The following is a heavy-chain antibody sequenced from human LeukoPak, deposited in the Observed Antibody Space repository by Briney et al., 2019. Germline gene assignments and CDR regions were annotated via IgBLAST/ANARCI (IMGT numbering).Heavy chain of an antibody. Sequence: ASVKVSCKASGYTCTSYYMHWERQAPGQGLERMGLITPSGGSTSYAQKFQCRVTMTRDTSTSTVYMELSSLRSEDTAVYYCARDHFGSDLNYCMDVWGQGTTVTVSS. CDR3: ARDHFGSDLNYCMDV. CDR2: ITPSGGST. CDR1: GYTCTSYY. V-gene: IGHV1-46*01. D-gene: IGHD3-10*01. J-gene: IGHJ6*02.